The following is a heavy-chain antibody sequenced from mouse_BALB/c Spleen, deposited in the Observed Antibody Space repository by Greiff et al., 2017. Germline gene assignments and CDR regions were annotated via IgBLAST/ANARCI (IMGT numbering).Heavy chain of an antibody. CDR3: ARAYYRYEGYYFDY. J-gene: IGHJ2*01. Sequence: VQRVESGPGLVAPSQSLSITCTVSGFSLTSYGVHWVRQPPGKGLEWLGVIWAGGSTNYNSALMSRLSISKDNSKSQVFLKMNSLQTDDTAMYYCARAYYRYEGYYFDYWGQGTTLTVSS. V-gene: IGHV2-9*02. CDR1: GFSLTSYG. D-gene: IGHD2-14*01. CDR2: IWAGGST.